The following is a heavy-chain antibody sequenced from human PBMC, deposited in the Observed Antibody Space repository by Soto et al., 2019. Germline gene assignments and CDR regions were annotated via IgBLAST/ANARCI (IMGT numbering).Heavy chain of an antibody. D-gene: IGHD2-15*01. V-gene: IGHV3-23*01. CDR1: GFTFSSNA. CDR2: ISDSGGST. Sequence: EVQLLESGGGLVQPGGSPRLSGAASGFTFSSNALSWVPQAPGKGLDGVSGISDSGGSTYYADSVKGRFTISRDNSKNTLYLQMNSLRAEDTAVYYCANGCGGTCYSRIHYWGQGTLVTVSS. CDR3: ANGCGGTCYSRIHY. J-gene: IGHJ4*02.